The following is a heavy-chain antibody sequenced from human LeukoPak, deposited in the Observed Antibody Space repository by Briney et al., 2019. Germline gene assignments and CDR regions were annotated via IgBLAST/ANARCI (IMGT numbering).Heavy chain of an antibody. D-gene: IGHD6-13*01. Sequence: GGSLRLSCAASGFTFSSYSMNWVRQAPGKGLEWVSFISGRSSYIYYADSVKGRFTISRDSAKNSLYLQMNSLRAEDTAVYYCAGGGGTLTSGGLYSSSWYGIDYWGQGTLVTVSS. J-gene: IGHJ4*02. CDR1: GFTFSSYS. CDR2: ISGRSSYI. CDR3: AGGGGTLTSGGLYSSSWYGIDY. V-gene: IGHV3-21*01.